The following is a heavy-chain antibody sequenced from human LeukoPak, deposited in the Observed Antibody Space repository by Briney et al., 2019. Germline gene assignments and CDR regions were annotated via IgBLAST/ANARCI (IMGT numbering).Heavy chain of an antibody. V-gene: IGHV4-34*01. D-gene: IGHD1-1*01. CDR3: ARYVPVKTGPTRASFDY. CDR1: GGSFNDYD. CDR2: INESGAT. J-gene: IGHJ4*02. Sequence: PSETLSLTCAVYGGSFNDYDRSWVRQAPGRGLQWIGEINESGATNCDPSLKSRVTMSIDTSKSQFSLSLRSVPAADTAVYFCARYVPVKTGPTRASFDYWGQGILVSVSS.